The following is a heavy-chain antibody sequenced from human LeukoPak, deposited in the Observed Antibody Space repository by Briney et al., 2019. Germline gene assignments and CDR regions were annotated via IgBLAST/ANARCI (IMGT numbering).Heavy chain of an antibody. Sequence: SETLSLTCTVSGGSISRYYWSWIRQPARKGLEWIGRIYTSGSTNYNPSLKSRVTMSVDTSKNQFSLKLGSVTAADTAVYYCARVTDSSGYPFDYWGQGTLVTVSS. D-gene: IGHD3-22*01. CDR2: IYTSGST. J-gene: IGHJ4*02. CDR3: ARVTDSSGYPFDY. CDR1: GGSISRYY. V-gene: IGHV4-4*07.